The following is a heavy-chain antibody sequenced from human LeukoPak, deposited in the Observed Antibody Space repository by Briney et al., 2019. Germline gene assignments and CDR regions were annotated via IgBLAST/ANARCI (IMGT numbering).Heavy chain of an antibody. Sequence: ASVKVSCKASGYTFTSYGIGWVRQAPGQGLEWMGWISAYNGNTNYAQKLQGRVTMTADTSTSTAYMELRSLRSDDTAVYYCARDIAEDYFDYWGQGTLVTVSS. CDR2: ISAYNGNT. CDR3: ARDIAEDYFDY. V-gene: IGHV1-18*01. J-gene: IGHJ4*02. CDR1: GYTFTSYG. D-gene: IGHD6-13*01.